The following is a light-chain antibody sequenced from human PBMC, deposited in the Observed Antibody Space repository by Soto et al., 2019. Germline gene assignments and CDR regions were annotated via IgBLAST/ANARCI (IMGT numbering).Light chain of an antibody. CDR1: QVITNF. J-gene: IGKJ1*01. Sequence: IQMTQSPSSLSASVGDRVTLTCRATQVITNFLAWYQQKPGKVPRLLIFDASSLESGVPSRFSGGGSGTEFTLTISSLQPDDFATYYCQQYQTYPWTFGQGTKVEFK. CDR2: DAS. CDR3: QQYQTYPWT. V-gene: IGKV1-13*02.